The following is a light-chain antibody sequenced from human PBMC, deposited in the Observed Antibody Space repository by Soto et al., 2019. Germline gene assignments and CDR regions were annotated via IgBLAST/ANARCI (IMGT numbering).Light chain of an antibody. CDR3: QHRSNWPPTT. CDR1: QSVISY. V-gene: IGKV3-11*01. CDR2: DAS. Sequence: EIVLTQSPATLSLSPGERATLSCRASQSVISYLAWYQQKPCHAPRLLIYDASNRATGIPSRFSGSVSGTDFTLTISSLEPEYVAVYYCQHRSNWPPTTFGEGTKVEI. J-gene: IGKJ4*01.